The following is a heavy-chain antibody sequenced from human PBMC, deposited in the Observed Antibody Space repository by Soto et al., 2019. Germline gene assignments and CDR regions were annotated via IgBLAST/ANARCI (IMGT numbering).Heavy chain of an antibody. CDR1: GFTFSSYA. J-gene: IGHJ5*02. V-gene: IGHV3-23*01. CDR2: ISGSGGST. Sequence: VGSLRLSCAASGFTFSSYAMSWVRQARGKGLEWVSAISGSGGSTYYAASVKGRFTISRDNSKNTLYLQMNSLRAEDTAVYYCAKDSYYDFWSGFDNWFDPWGQGTLVTVSS. CDR3: AKDSYYDFWSGFDNWFDP. D-gene: IGHD3-3*01.